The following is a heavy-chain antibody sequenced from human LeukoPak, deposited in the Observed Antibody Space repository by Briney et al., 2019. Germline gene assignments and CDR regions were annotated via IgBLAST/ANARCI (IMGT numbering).Heavy chain of an antibody. J-gene: IGHJ6*02. V-gene: IGHV4-34*01. CDR3: ARQQGVGAMDV. CDR1: GGSFSGYY. D-gene: IGHD1-26*01. CDR2: INHSGST. Sequence: MPSETLSLTCAVYGGSFSGYYWSWIRQPPGKGLEWIGEINHSGSTNYNPSLKSRVTISVDTSKNQFSLKLSSVTAADTAVYYRARQQGVGAMDVWGQGTTVTVSS.